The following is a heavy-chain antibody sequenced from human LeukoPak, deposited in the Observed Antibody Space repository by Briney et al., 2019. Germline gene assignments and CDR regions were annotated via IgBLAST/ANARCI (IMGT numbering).Heavy chain of an antibody. CDR2: IRYDGSNK. CDR3: AKDLKAAAGIFDY. J-gene: IGHJ4*02. Sequence: GGSLRLSCAASGFTFSSYGMHWLRQAPGKGLEGVAFIRYDGSNKYYADSVKGRFTISRDNSKNTLYLQMNSLRAEDTAVYYCAKDLKAAAGIFDYWGQGTLVTVSS. CDR1: GFTFSSYG. D-gene: IGHD6-13*01. V-gene: IGHV3-30*02.